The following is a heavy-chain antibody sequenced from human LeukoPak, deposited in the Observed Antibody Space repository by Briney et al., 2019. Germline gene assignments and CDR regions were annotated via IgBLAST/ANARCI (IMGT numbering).Heavy chain of an antibody. CDR2: IYRSGST. CDR1: GVSISSSNW. Sequence: SGTLSLTCAVSGVSISSSNWWSWVRQPPGKGLEWIGEIYRSGSTNYNPSLKSRVTISVDTSKNQFSLKLSSVTAADTAVYYCARAGYSSGWYSPYGMDVWGQGTTVTVSS. V-gene: IGHV4-4*02. J-gene: IGHJ6*02. CDR3: ARAGYSSGWYSPYGMDV. D-gene: IGHD6-19*01.